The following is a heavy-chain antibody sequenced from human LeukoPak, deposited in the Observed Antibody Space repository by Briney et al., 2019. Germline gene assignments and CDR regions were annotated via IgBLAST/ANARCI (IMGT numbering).Heavy chain of an antibody. D-gene: IGHD1-26*01. V-gene: IGHV4-59*01. Sequence: SEILSLTCTVSGGSISSYYWNWIRQPPGKGLEWIGYIYYSGITNYNPSLKSRVTISVDTSKSQFSLKLSSVTAADTALYYCARAGRWEGRPHAFDIWGQGTMVTVSS. CDR2: IYYSGIT. CDR3: ARAGRWEGRPHAFDI. J-gene: IGHJ3*02. CDR1: GGSISSYY.